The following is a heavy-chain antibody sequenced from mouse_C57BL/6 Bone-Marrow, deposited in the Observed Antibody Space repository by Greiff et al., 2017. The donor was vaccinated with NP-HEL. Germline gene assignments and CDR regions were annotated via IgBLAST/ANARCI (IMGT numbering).Heavy chain of an antibody. J-gene: IGHJ2*01. V-gene: IGHV1-55*01. CDR1: GYTFTSYW. D-gene: IGHD2-10*02. CDR2: IYPGSGST. CDR3: ARAKGYGNYHNY. Sequence: QVQLQQPGAELVKPGASVKMSCKASGYTFTSYWITWVKQRPGQGLEWIGDIYPGSGSTNYNEKFKSKATLTVDTSSSTAYMQLSSLTSKDSAVYYCARAKGYGNYHNYWGQGTTLTVSS.